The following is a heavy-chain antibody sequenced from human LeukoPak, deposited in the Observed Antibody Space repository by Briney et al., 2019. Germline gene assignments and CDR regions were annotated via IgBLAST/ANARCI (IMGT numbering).Heavy chain of an antibody. CDR3: ATEYYGSASVDY. V-gene: IGHV4-61*01. J-gene: IGHJ4*02. CDR1: GGSVSSGSYY. D-gene: IGHD3-10*01. CDR2: IYYSGST. Sequence: SATLFFTCTASGGSVSSGSYYWRWIRQPPGKGLERIGHIYYSGSTSYNPSLKSPITISVDTSKSQISLKLSSVTAADTGVYYCATEYYGSASVDYWGQGTLVTVSS.